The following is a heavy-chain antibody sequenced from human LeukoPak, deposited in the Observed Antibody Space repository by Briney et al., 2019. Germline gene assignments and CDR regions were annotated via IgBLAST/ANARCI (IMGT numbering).Heavy chain of an antibody. Sequence: GGSLRLSCAASGFTFSNYAMNWVRQAPGKGLEWVSVISGSGGITYYADSVKGRFTISRDNSKNTLYLQMNSLRAEDTAVYYCAKGDYYDLDYWGQGTLVTVSS. J-gene: IGHJ4*02. CDR3: AKGDYYDLDY. D-gene: IGHD3-22*01. CDR2: ISGSGGIT. V-gene: IGHV3-23*01. CDR1: GFTFSNYA.